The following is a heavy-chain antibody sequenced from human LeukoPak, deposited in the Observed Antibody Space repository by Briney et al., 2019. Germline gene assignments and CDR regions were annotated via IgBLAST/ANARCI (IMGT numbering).Heavy chain of an antibody. D-gene: IGHD4-23*01. CDR1: GGSISSGGYY. J-gene: IGHJ4*02. CDR2: IYHSGST. CDR3: ARAQYGGNSNSGY. Sequence: KPSETLSLTCTVSGGSISSGGYYWSWIRQPPGKGLEWIGYIYHSGSTYYNPSLKSRVTISVDRSKNQFSLKLSSVTAADTAVYYCARAQYGGNSNSGYWGQGTLVTVSS. V-gene: IGHV4-30-2*01.